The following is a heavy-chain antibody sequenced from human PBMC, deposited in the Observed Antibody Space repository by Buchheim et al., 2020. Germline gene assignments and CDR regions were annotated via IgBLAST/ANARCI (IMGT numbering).Heavy chain of an antibody. J-gene: IGHJ5*02. V-gene: IGHV4-59*01. Sequence: QVQLQESGPGLVKSSETLSLTCTVSGGSISSYYWSWIRQPPGKGLEWIGYIHYSGITLYNPSLKSRVTISVDTSKNQFSLKLTSVTAADTAVYYCARYYYDSGSPGSWFDPWGQGTL. CDR2: IHYSGIT. D-gene: IGHD3-10*01. CDR3: ARYYYDSGSPGSWFDP. CDR1: GGSISSYY.